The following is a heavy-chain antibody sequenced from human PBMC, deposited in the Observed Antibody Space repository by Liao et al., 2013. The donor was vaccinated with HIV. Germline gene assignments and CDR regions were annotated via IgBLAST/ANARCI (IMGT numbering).Heavy chain of an antibody. CDR1: GGSISSFY. CDR3: ARGGYDMFWGFNWFDP. V-gene: IGHV4-4*07. CDR2: IYTSGST. D-gene: IGHD5-12*01. Sequence: QVQLQESGPGLVKPSETLSLTCTVSGGSISSFYWSWVRQPAGKGLEYIGRIYTSGSTKYNPSLKSRVTMSVDTSKNQFSLNLSSVTAADTAVYYCARGGYDMFWGFNWFDPWGQGTLVTVSS. J-gene: IGHJ5*02.